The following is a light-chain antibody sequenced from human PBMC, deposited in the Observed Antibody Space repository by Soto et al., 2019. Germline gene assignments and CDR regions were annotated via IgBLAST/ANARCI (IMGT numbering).Light chain of an antibody. CDR1: QSIALS. CDR3: QQSFRSPIT. Sequence: DIQMTQSPSSLSASVGDTSTMTCPASQSIALSVNWYQQKQGKXPKXXIYVAFTLESGVPSRFSGSGSGTELTITIRSLQPEDFATYYCQQSFRSPITFGQGTRLEIK. J-gene: IGKJ5*01. CDR2: VAF. V-gene: IGKV1-39*01.